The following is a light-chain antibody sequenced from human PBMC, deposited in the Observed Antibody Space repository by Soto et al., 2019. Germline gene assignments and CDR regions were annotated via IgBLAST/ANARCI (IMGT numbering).Light chain of an antibody. CDR1: QSVTNNY. CDR3: HQYGSSPGS. Sequence: ELVLTHSPGTLSSSPGGRATLSCRASQSVTNNYLAWYQQKRGQAPRLLIWGASIRAADLPDRFSGGGSGTDFTLTISRLEAEDFAIYYCHQYGSSPGSFGQGTKV. CDR2: GAS. J-gene: IGKJ1*01. V-gene: IGKV3-20*01.